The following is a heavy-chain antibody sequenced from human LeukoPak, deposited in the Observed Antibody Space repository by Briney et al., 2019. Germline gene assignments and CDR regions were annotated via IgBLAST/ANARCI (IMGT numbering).Heavy chain of an antibody. Sequence: GGSLRLSCAASGFTFSGYGMHWVRQAPGKGLEWVAFIRNDGSNKYYADSVKGRFTISRENSKNTLYLQINSLRAEETAVYYCVRNNNNDYWGQGTLVTVSS. J-gene: IGHJ4*02. CDR1: GFTFSGYG. CDR3: VRNNNNDY. V-gene: IGHV3-30*02. D-gene: IGHD2/OR15-2a*01. CDR2: IRNDGSNK.